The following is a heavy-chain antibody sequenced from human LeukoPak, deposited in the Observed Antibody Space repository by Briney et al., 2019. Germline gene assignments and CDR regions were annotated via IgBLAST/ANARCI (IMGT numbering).Heavy chain of an antibody. Sequence: GGSLRLSCAASGFTFRNSAMHWVRQAPGKGLEYVSGVSSNGGSTYYANDVKGRFTISRDNSKNTVYLQMGSLRAEDMAVYYCARWYNSLDVWGQGTTVTVSS. CDR3: ARWYNSLDV. V-gene: IGHV3-64*01. D-gene: IGHD1-1*01. CDR2: VSSNGGST. CDR1: GFTFRNSA. J-gene: IGHJ6*02.